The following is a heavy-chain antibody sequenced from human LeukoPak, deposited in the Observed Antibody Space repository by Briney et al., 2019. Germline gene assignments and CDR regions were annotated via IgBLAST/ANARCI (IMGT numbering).Heavy chain of an antibody. CDR1: GGSISSYY. D-gene: IGHD1-26*01. CDR3: ARQVGATFDY. J-gene: IGHJ4*02. V-gene: IGHV4-59*08. CDR2: IYYSGTT. Sequence: SETLSFTCTVSGGSISSYYWSWIRQPPGKGLEWIGYIYYSGTTNYNPSLRSRVTISVDTSKNQFSLKLSSVTAADTAVYFCARQVGATFDYWGQGALVTVSS.